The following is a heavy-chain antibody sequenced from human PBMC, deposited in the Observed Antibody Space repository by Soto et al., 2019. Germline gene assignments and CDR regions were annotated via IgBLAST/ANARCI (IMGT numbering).Heavy chain of an antibody. CDR3: ARVLLSTRIATNWFDP. D-gene: IGHD6-13*01. J-gene: IGHJ5*02. CDR2: IYYSGST. V-gene: IGHV4-31*03. Sequence: SETLSLTCTDSGGSISSGGYYWSWIRQHPGKGLEWIGYIYYSGSTYYNPSLKSRVTISVDTSKNQFSLKLSSVTAADTAVYYCARVLLSTRIATNWFDPWGQGTLVTVSS. CDR1: GGSISSGGYY.